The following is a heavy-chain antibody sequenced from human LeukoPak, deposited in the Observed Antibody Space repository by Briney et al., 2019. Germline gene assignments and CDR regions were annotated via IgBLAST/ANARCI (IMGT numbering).Heavy chain of an antibody. J-gene: IGHJ3*02. CDR3: ARDYYDIIGSEYDTFAI. V-gene: IGHV1-46*01. Sequence: GASVKVSCKASGYTFTSYYMHWVRQAPGQGLEWMGIINPSGGSTSYAQKFQGRVTMTRDTSTSTVYMELSSLRSEDTAVYYCARDYYDIIGSEYDTFAIWGQGTMVTVSS. D-gene: IGHD3-16*01. CDR1: GYTFTSYY. CDR2: INPSGGST.